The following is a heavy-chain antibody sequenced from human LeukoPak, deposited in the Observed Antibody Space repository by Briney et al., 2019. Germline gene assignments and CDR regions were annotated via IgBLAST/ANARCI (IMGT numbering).Heavy chain of an antibody. J-gene: IGHJ4*02. V-gene: IGHV3-48*01. D-gene: IGHD3-22*01. Sequence: TGGSLRLSCAASGFTVTGSSMNWVRQAPGKGLEWVSYISSGGGAVYYADSVKGRFTISRDIAKNSLYLQMNSLRAEDTAVYYCAKDGHRKDSHYDSSDHIFLLYWGQGTLVTVSP. CDR2: ISSGGGAV. CDR3: AKDGHRKDSHYDSSDHIFLLY. CDR1: GFTVTGSS.